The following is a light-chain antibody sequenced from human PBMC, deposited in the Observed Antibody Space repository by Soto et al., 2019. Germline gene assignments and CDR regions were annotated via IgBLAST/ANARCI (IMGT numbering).Light chain of an antibody. Sequence: IVMTQSPATPSLSPGERATLSCRASQTVSRNLAWYRQKPGQAPRLLIFGASTRATGTPARFSGSGSGTEFTLTINSLKYEDFAVYYCQHYNDWPQTFGQGTKVDIK. V-gene: IGKV3-15*01. CDR2: GAS. CDR1: QTVSRN. J-gene: IGKJ1*01. CDR3: QHYNDWPQT.